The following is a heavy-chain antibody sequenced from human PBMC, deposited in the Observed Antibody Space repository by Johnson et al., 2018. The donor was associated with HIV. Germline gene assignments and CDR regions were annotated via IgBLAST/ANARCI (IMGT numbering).Heavy chain of an antibody. CDR2: IKSKTDGGTT. D-gene: IGHD1-14*01. Sequence: EVQLVESGGGLVKPGGSLRLSCAASGFTFSNAWMSWVRQAPGKGLEWVGRIKSKTDGGTTDYAAPVKGRFTISRDNAKNTLYLQMNSLRAEDTAVYYCAKDISDHAFEIWGQGTVVTVSS. V-gene: IGHV3-15*05. CDR3: AKDISDHAFEI. J-gene: IGHJ3*02. CDR1: GFTFSNAW.